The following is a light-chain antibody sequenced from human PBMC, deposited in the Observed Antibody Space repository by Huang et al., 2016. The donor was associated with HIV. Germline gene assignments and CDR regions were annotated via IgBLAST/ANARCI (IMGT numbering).Light chain of an antibody. CDR2: DSS. CDR3: QQFDNFLLT. J-gene: IGKJ4*01. V-gene: IGKV1D-13*01. CDR1: QDISSA. Sequence: AIQLTQSPSSLSASVGDRVTITCRASQDISSALAWYQQKPGKATKLLIYDSSTLERWVPTSFSGSGSGTDFTLTISSLQPEDFVTYYCQQFDNFLLTFGGGTKVEIE.